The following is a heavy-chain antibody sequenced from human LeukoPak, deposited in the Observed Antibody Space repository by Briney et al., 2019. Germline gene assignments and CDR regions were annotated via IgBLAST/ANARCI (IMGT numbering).Heavy chain of an antibody. Sequence: ASVKVSCKASGYTFTGSYMHWVRQAPGQGLEWMGRINPNSGGTNYAQKFQGRVTMTRDTSISTAYMELSSLTSDDTAVYFCARYYASGSYHDYWGQGTLVTVSS. CDR1: GYTFTGSY. V-gene: IGHV1-2*06. CDR2: INPNSGGT. CDR3: ARYYASGSYHDY. J-gene: IGHJ4*02. D-gene: IGHD3-10*01.